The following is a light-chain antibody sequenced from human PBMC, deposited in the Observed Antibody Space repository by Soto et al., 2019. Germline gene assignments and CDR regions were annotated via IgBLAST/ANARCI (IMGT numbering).Light chain of an antibody. CDR2: KAS. Sequence: DILMTQSPSTLPAGVGDRVTISCRASQSISSWLAWYQQKPGKAPKLLIYKASSLQSGVPSRFSGSGSGTEFTLTNSSLQPDDFATYYCQQYNSCPPSFGGGTKVEIK. CDR3: QQYNSCPPS. J-gene: IGKJ4*01. V-gene: IGKV1-5*03. CDR1: QSISSW.